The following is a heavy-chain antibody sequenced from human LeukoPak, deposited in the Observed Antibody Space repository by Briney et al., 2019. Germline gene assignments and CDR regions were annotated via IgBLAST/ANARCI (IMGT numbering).Heavy chain of an antibody. CDR1: GGTFSSYA. D-gene: IGHD2-2*01. CDR2: IIPIFGTA. CDR3: ARTPNCSSTSCYGPYYYYYIDV. J-gene: IGHJ6*03. V-gene: IGHV1-69*05. Sequence: ASVKVSCKASGGTFSSYAISWVRQAPGQGLEWMGGIIPIFGTANYAQKFQGRVTITTDESTSTAYMELSSLRSEDTAVYYCARTPNCSSTSCYGPYYYYYIDVWGKGTTVTVSS.